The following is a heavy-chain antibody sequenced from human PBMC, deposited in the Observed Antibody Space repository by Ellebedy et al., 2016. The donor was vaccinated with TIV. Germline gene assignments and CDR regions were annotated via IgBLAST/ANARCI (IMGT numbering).Heavy chain of an antibody. Sequence: PGGSLRLSCAASGFTFSSYAMSWVRQAPGKGLEWVSAISGSGGSTYYADSVKGRFTISRDNSKNTLYLQMNSLRAEDTAVYYCAKDSAYYGSGSYYVEYFQHWGQGTLVTVSS. CDR1: GFTFSSYA. CDR2: ISGSGGST. CDR3: AKDSAYYGSGSYYVEYFQH. J-gene: IGHJ1*01. D-gene: IGHD3-10*01. V-gene: IGHV3-23*01.